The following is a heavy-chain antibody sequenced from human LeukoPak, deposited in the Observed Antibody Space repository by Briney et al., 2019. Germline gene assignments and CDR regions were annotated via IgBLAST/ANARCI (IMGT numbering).Heavy chain of an antibody. J-gene: IGHJ4*02. V-gene: IGHV1-18*01. D-gene: IGHD2-15*01. CDR2: ISAYNGNT. CDR3: ARDPPGAQVVAAIDYFDY. Sequence: ASVKVSCKASGYSFTNYGISWVRQAPGQGLEWMGWISAYNGNTNYAQKLQGRDTMTTGTSKSTAYMELRSLRSDDTAVYYCARDPPGAQVVAAIDYFDYWGQGTLVTVSS. CDR1: GYSFTNYG.